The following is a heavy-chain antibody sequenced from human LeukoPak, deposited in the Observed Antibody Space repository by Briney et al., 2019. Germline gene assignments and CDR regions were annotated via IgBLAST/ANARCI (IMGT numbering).Heavy chain of an antibody. CDR3: ARHSPYGSGPGRYYYYYMDV. Sequence: SETLSLTCTVSGGSINTYYWSWIRQPPGKGLEWIGYIYTSGSTNYNPSLTSRVTISVDTSKNQFSLKLSSVTAADTAVYYCARHSPYGSGPGRYYYYYMDVWGKGTTVTVSS. J-gene: IGHJ6*03. V-gene: IGHV4-4*09. CDR2: IYTSGST. D-gene: IGHD3-10*01. CDR1: GGSINTYY.